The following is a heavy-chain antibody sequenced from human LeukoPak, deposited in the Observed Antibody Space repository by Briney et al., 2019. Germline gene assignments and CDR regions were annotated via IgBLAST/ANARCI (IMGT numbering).Heavy chain of an antibody. CDR1: GFTFSSYG. D-gene: IGHD6-13*01. Sequence: GGSLRLSCAASGFTFSSYGMHWVRQAPGEGLEWVAVIWYDGSNKYYADSVKGRFTISRDNSKNTLYLQMNSLRAEDTAVYYCATHLPSSSWYTFLYYFDYWGQGTLVTVSS. CDR3: ATHLPSSSWYTFLYYFDY. V-gene: IGHV3-33*01. J-gene: IGHJ4*02. CDR2: IWYDGSNK.